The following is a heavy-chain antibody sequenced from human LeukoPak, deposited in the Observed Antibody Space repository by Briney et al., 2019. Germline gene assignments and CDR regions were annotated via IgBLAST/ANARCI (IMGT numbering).Heavy chain of an antibody. CDR3: ARVDRYSREFDY. V-gene: IGHV1-2*02. CDR2: INPNSGGT. J-gene: IGHJ4*02. CDR1: GYTFTGYY. D-gene: IGHD6-13*01. Sequence: ASVKVSCKASGYTFTGYYIHWVRQAPGQGLEWMGWINPNSGGTNYAQKFQGRVTMTRDTSISTAYMELSRLRSDDTAVYYCARVDRYSREFDYWGQGTLVTVSS.